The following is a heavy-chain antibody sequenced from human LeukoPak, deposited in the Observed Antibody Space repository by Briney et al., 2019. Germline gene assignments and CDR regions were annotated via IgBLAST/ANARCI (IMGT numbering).Heavy chain of an antibody. V-gene: IGHV4-61*02. D-gene: IGHD3-16*02. CDR2: IYTSGST. CDR3: ARGGYVMITFGGVIAAFDY. CDR1: GASISSSDYY. Sequence: SETLSLTCTVSGASISSSDYYWSWIRQPAGKGLEWIGRIYTSGSTNYNPSLKSRVTMSVDTSKNQFSLKLSSVTAADTAVYYCARGGYVMITFGGVIAAFDYWGQGTLVTVSS. J-gene: IGHJ4*02.